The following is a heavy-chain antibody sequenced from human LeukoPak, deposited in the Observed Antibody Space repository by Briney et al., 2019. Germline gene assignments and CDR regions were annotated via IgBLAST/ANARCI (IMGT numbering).Heavy chain of an antibody. Sequence: GGSLRLSCAASGFTFSSYGMHWVRQAPAKGLEWVAFIRYDGSNKYYADSVKGRFTISRDNSKNTLYLQMNSLRAEDTAVYYCAKDAGYSSGWYWFDYWGQGTLVTVSS. V-gene: IGHV3-30*02. CDR3: AKDAGYSSGWYWFDY. J-gene: IGHJ4*02. CDR1: GFTFSSYG. CDR2: IRYDGSNK. D-gene: IGHD6-19*01.